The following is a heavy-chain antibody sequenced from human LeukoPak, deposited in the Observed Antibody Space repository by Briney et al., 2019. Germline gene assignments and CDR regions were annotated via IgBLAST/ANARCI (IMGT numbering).Heavy chain of an antibody. CDR2: IYYSGST. V-gene: IGHV4-39*01. CDR3: ARLAVAGLYYYYYYYMDV. J-gene: IGHJ6*03. CDR1: GGSISSSSYY. Sequence: SETLSLTCTVSGGSISSSSYYWGWIRQPPGTGLEWIGSIYYSGSTYYNPSLKSRVTISVDTSKNQFSLKLSSVTAADTAVYYCARLAVAGLYYYYYYYMDVWGKGTTVTVSS. D-gene: IGHD6-19*01.